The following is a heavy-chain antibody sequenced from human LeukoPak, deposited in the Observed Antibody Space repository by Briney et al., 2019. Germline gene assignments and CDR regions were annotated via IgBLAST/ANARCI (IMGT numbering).Heavy chain of an antibody. V-gene: IGHV3-30-3*01. J-gene: IGHJ6*02. D-gene: IGHD3-22*01. CDR1: GFTFSSYA. CDR3: ARKYYYDSSGYSYYYGMDV. Sequence: PGGSLRLSCGASGFTFSSYAMHWVRQAPGKGLEWVAVISYDGSNKYYADSVKGRFTISRDNSKNTLYLQMNSLRAEDTAVYYCARKYYYDSSGYSYYYGMDVWGQGTTVTVSS. CDR2: ISYDGSNK.